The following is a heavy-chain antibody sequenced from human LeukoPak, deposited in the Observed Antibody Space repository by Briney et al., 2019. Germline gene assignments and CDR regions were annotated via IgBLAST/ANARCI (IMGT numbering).Heavy chain of an antibody. J-gene: IGHJ4*02. D-gene: IGHD6-13*01. CDR2: IKQDGSEK. V-gene: IGHV3-7*01. Sequence: GGSLRLSCAASGFTFSSYCMSWVRQAPGKGLEWVANIKQDGSEKYYVDSVKGRFTISRDNAKNPLYLQMNSLRAEDTAVYYCARDRYISRSWGYDFDYWGQGTLVTVSS. CDR1: GFTFSSYC. CDR3: ARDRYISRSWGYDFDY.